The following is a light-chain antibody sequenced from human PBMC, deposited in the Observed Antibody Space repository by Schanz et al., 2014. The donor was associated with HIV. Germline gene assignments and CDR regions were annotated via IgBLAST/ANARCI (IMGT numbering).Light chain of an antibody. Sequence: QSVLTQPPSVSGAPGQRVTISCTGSSSNIGAGYDVHWYQQLPGTAPKLLIYGDSNRPSGVPDRFSGSKSGTSASLAISGLQSEDGGDYYCAAWDDSLNAVLFGGGTKVTVL. CDR1: SSNIGAGYD. CDR2: GDS. J-gene: IGLJ2*01. CDR3: AAWDDSLNAVL. V-gene: IGLV1-40*01.